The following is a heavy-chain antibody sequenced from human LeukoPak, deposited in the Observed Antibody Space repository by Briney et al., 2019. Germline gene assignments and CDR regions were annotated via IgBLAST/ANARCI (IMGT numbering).Heavy chain of an antibody. Sequence: SETLSLTCTVSGYSISSGNYWGWIRQPPGKGPERIGSIYHSGSTYYNPSLKSRVSISVDTSKNQFSLRLSSVTAADTAVYYCARVIVGAPGGNPSDAFDIWGQGTMDTVSS. CDR3: ARVIVGAPGGNPSDAFDI. D-gene: IGHD1-26*01. CDR2: IYHSGST. V-gene: IGHV4-38-2*02. CDR1: GYSISSGNY. J-gene: IGHJ3*02.